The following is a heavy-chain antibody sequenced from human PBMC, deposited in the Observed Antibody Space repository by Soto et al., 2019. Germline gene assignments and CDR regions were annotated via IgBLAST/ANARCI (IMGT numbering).Heavy chain of an antibody. Sequence: SETLSLTCSVSSGSISNYYWIWIRQPPGKELEWIGYIYYSGTTNYNPSLKSRVTISVDTSKNQISLKLSSVTAADTAVYYCARDAQYFDGSDYYGYFDSWGQGIPVTVSS. J-gene: IGHJ4*02. CDR2: IYYSGTT. CDR1: SGSISNYY. D-gene: IGHD2-21*01. CDR3: ARDAQYFDGSDYYGYFDS. V-gene: IGHV4-59*01.